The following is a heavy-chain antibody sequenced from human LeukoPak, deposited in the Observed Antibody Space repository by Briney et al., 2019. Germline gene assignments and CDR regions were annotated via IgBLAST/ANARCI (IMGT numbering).Heavy chain of an antibody. CDR3: ARIVGASDY. D-gene: IGHD1-26*01. Sequence: SETLSLTCTVSGGTISSSSYYWGWIRQPPGKGLEWIGSIYYSGSTYYNPSLKSRVTISVDTSKNQFSLKLSSVTAADTAVYYCARIVGASDYWGQGTLVTVSS. CDR2: IYYSGST. CDR1: GGTISSSSYY. V-gene: IGHV4-39*01. J-gene: IGHJ4*02.